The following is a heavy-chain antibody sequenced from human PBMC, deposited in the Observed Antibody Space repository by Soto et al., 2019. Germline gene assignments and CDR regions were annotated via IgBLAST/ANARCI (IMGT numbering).Heavy chain of an antibody. CDR3: ARGHHDYGDYEVY. CDR1: GYTFTSYD. D-gene: IGHD4-17*01. CDR2: MNPNSGNT. J-gene: IGHJ4*02. Sequence: ASVKVSCKASGYTFTSYDINWVRQATEQGLEWMGWMNPNSGNTGYAQKFQGRVTMTRNTSISTAYMELSSLRSEDTAVYYCARGHHDYGDYEVYWGQGTLVTVSS. V-gene: IGHV1-8*01.